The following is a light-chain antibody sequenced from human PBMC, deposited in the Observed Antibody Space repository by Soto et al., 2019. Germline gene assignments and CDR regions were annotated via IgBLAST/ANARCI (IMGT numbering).Light chain of an antibody. CDR1: ESVSSNQ. Sequence: VVLTQSPATLSLSPGERAALSCGASESVSSNQLAWYQQKPGLAPRLLIYDASSRASGIPERFSGSGSGTGFSLTISSLELEDSAVYYCQQYGSSPITFGQGTRLEIK. V-gene: IGKV3D-20*01. J-gene: IGKJ5*01. CDR3: QQYGSSPIT. CDR2: DAS.